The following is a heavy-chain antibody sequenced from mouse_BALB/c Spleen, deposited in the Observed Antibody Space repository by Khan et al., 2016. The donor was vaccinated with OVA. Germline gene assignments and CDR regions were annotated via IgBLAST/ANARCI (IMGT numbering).Heavy chain of an antibody. V-gene: IGHV2-9*02. CDR3: ARLEDI. J-gene: IGHJ2*01. CDR2: IWAGGST. Sequence: QVQLKESGPGLVAPSQSLSITSPFSGFSLPTYGVHGVRHPPGKGRGWLGVIWAGGSTNYNSALMSRLSISKDNSKSQVFLKMNSLQTDDTAMYYCARLEDIWGQGTTLTVSS. D-gene: IGHD1-3*01. CDR1: GFSLPTYG.